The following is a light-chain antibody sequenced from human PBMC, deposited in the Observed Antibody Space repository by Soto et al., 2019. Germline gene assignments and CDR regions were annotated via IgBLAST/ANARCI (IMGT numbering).Light chain of an antibody. CDR3: QQYGSSPFT. CDR2: GAS. V-gene: IGKV3-20*01. Sequence: EIVMTQSPATLSVYTGERATLSCRASQSVSSNFAWYQQKPGQAPRLLIYGASTRATGIPDRFSGSGSGTDFTLTISRLEPEDFAVYYCQQYGSSPFTFGGGTKVDIK. CDR1: QSVSSN. J-gene: IGKJ4*01.